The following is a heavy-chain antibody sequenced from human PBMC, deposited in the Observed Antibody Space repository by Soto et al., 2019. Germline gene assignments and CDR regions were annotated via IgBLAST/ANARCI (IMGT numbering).Heavy chain of an antibody. D-gene: IGHD1-26*01. CDR3: ARDRGRGGSYYIYFYGMDV. CDR1: GYTFTTYY. Sequence: QVQVVQSGAEVKKPGASVKVSCKASGYTFTTYYIHWVRQAPGQGLEWMGVINPSGGSINYAQKFQGRVTMARDTSTRTVYMERSSLRSEDTAVYYCARDRGRGGSYYIYFYGMDVWGQGTTVTVSS. J-gene: IGHJ6*02. V-gene: IGHV1-46*01. CDR2: INPSGGSI.